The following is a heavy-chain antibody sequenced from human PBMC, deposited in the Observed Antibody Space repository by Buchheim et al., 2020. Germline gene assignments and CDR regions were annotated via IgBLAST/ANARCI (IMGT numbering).Heavy chain of an antibody. J-gene: IGHJ4*02. Sequence: EVHLVESGGGLVQPGGSLRLSCAASGFTVSGYWMHWVRPVPGQGLVWVSRINSVGGTNYPDSLKARFTISRDNAKNVLYLQMNSLRAEDTAIYYCARGGYSTDGSSDYWGQGTL. CDR3: ARGGYSTDGSSDY. V-gene: IGHV3-74*01. CDR2: INSVGGT. D-gene: IGHD5-24*01. CDR1: GFTVSGYW.